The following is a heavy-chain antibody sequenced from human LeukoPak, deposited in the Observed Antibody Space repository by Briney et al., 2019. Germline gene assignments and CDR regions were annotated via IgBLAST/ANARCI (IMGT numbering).Heavy chain of an antibody. V-gene: IGHV3-23*01. CDR2: ISGSGGST. CDR3: AKGGHWMDYNWFDR. D-gene: IGHD1-1*01. CDR1: GFTFSSYA. J-gene: IGHJ5*02. Sequence: PGGSLRLSCAASGFTFSSYAMSWVRQAPGKGLEWVSGISGSGGSTYYADSVKGRFTISRDNSKNTRYVQMNSLRAEDRAVNYFAKGGHWMDYNWFDRWGPRTLVT.